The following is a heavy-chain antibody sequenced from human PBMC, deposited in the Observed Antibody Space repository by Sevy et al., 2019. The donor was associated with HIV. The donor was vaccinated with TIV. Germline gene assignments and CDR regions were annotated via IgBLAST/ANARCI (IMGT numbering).Heavy chain of an antibody. J-gene: IGHJ4*02. CDR1: GYIFGIYD. CDR2: ITPYSGDT. V-gene: IGHV1-18*01. D-gene: IGHD1-26*01. Sequence: ASVKVSCKASGYIFGIYDISWVRQAPGQGLEWRGWITPYSGDTNDAQKLQGRVTMTTDTSTRTSYMELSSLTSDDAGVYYCARGRAPDNGRYYFDSWAQGTLVTVSS. CDR3: ARGRAPDNGRYYFDS.